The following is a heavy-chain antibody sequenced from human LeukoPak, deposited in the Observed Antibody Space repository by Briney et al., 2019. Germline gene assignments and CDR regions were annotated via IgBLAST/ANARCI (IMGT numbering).Heavy chain of an antibody. V-gene: IGHV1-8*03. CDR1: GYTFTSYD. CDR3: ARGPVQPAIRYYYYMDV. J-gene: IGHJ6*03. D-gene: IGHD2-2*01. CDR2: MNPNSGNT. Sequence: ASVKVSCKASGYTFTSYDINWVRQATGQGLEWMGWMNPNSGNTGYAQKFQGRVTITRNTSISTAYMELSSLRSEDTAVYYCARGPVQPAIRYYYYMDVWGKGTTVTVSS.